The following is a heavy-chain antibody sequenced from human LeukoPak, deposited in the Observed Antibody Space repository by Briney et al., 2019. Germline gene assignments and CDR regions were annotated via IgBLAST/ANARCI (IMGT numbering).Heavy chain of an antibody. D-gene: IGHD5-18*01. CDR1: GGTFSSYA. CDR2: IIPILGIA. CDR3: AREGVDTAMVGDY. J-gene: IGHJ4*02. Sequence: SVNVSCKASGGTFSSYAISWVRQAPGQGLKWMGRIIPILGIANYAQKFQGRVTITADKSTSTAYMELSSLRSEDTAVYYCAREGVDTAMVGDYWGQGTLVTVSS. V-gene: IGHV1-69*04.